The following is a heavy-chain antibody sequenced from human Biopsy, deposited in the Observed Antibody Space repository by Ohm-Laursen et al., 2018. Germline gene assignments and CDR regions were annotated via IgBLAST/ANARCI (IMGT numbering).Heavy chain of an antibody. D-gene: IGHD1-14*01. CDR1: GGSLSSYS. Sequence: GTLSLTCTASGGSLSSYSWSWIRQPAGKGLEWIGQIYTSGITNYNPSLKSRVTMSVDTSKNKFSLRVSSVTAADTAVYYCARDRDRRGWFDPWGQGTLVTVSS. CDR2: IYTSGIT. CDR3: ARDRDRRGWFDP. V-gene: IGHV4-4*07. J-gene: IGHJ5*02.